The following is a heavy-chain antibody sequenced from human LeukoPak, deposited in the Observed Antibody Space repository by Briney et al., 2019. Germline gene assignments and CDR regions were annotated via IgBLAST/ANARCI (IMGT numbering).Heavy chain of an antibody. Sequence: SVKVSCMASGGTFSSYAISWVRQAPGQGLEWMGGIIPIFGTANYAQKFQGRVTITADESTSTAYMELSSLRSEDTAVYYCARSYCSSTSCSRSPNWFDPWGQGTLVTVSS. CDR3: ARSYCSSTSCSRSPNWFDP. D-gene: IGHD2-2*01. V-gene: IGHV1-69*13. J-gene: IGHJ5*02. CDR2: IIPIFGTA. CDR1: GGTFSSYA.